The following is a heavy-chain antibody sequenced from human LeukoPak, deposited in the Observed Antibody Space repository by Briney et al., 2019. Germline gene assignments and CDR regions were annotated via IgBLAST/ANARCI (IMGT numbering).Heavy chain of an antibody. D-gene: IGHD1-14*01. V-gene: IGHV1-69*13. Sequence: SVKVSCKXSGGTFTKSAFSWVRQTPGQGLEWMGGFIPLLGTANYAQEFQGRVTITADESTSTAYMQLSSLRSEDTAMYFCTRVNTIGQPPYYYYMDLWGKGTTVTVSS. CDR1: GGTFTKSA. CDR3: TRVNTIGQPPYYYYMDL. CDR2: FIPLLGTA. J-gene: IGHJ6*03.